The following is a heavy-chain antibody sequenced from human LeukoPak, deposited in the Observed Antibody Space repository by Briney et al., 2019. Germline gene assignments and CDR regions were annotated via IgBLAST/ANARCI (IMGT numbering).Heavy chain of an antibody. CDR2: INPNSGRT. J-gene: IGHJ5*02. Sequence: ASVTVSCKPSAYTFTGYYIHWVRHAPGQGLEWMGWINPNSGRTNYAQKFQGRVTMTRDTSISTAYMELSRLRSDDTAVYYCAREYCSSTSCTNWFDPWGQGTLVTVSS. CDR1: AYTFTGYY. D-gene: IGHD2-2*01. V-gene: IGHV1-2*02. CDR3: AREYCSSTSCTNWFDP.